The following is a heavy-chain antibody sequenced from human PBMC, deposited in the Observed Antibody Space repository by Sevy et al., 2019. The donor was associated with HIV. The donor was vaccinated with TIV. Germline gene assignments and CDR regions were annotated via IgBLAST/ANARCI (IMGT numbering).Heavy chain of an antibody. CDR1: GFTFSSYW. Sequence: GGSLRLSCAASGFTFSSYWMSWVRQAPGKGLEWVANIKQDGSEKYYVDSVKGRFTISRDNAKNSLYLQMNSLRAEDTAVYYSAREVTGRSDAFDIWGQGTMVTVSS. V-gene: IGHV3-7*01. J-gene: IGHJ3*02. D-gene: IGHD1-26*01. CDR2: IKQDGSEK. CDR3: AREVTGRSDAFDI.